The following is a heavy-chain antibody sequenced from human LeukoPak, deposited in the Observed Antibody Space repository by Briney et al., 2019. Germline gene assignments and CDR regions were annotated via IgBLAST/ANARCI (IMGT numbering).Heavy chain of an antibody. Sequence: SQTLSLTCAISGDSVSSNTVAWNWIRQSPSRGLEWLGRTYYRSKWYYEYAVSMRGRITINPDTSRDQFSLQLNSVTPEDTAVYYCAREIAGGWDPWGQGALVTVSS. J-gene: IGHJ5*02. CDR2: TYYRSKWYY. CDR1: GDSVSSNTVA. V-gene: IGHV6-1*01. D-gene: IGHD2-15*01. CDR3: AREIAGGWDP.